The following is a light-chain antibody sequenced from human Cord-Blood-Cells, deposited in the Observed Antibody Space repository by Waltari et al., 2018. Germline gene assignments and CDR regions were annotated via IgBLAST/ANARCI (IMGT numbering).Light chain of an antibody. CDR1: QSLLHSAGNTY. V-gene: IGKV2D-29*02. J-gene: IGKJ1*01. CDR2: EVS. Sequence: DIVMTQTPLSLSVTPGQPASLSCTSSQSLLHSAGNTYLYRYLQQPGQSPRLLIYEVSSRFSGVPDRFSGSGSGTDCTLKISRVEAEDVGGYYCMQSIQLPRTFGQGTKVEIK. CDR3: MQSIQLPRT.